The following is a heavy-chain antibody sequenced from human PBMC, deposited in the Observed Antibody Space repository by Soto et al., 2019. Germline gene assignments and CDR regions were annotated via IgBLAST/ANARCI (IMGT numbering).Heavy chain of an antibody. V-gene: IGHV3-23*01. D-gene: IGHD3-10*01. J-gene: IGHJ3*02. CDR2: ISGSGGST. Sequence: SCTVSGFTFSSYAMTWVRQAPGKGLEWVSVISGSGGSTYYADSVKGRFTISRDNSKNTLYLQMNSLRAEDTAVYYCAKDRGRDDAFDIWGQGTMVTVSS. CDR3: AKDRGRDDAFDI. CDR1: GFTFSSYA.